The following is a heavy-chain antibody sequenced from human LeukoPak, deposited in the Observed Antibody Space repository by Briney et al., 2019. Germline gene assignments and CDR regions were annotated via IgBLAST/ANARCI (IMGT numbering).Heavy chain of an antibody. CDR3: ARDTTTNWKGWGNDD. CDR1: GGTFSSYA. J-gene: IGHJ4*02. CDR2: IIPIFGTA. V-gene: IGHV1-69*13. D-gene: IGHD1-20*01. Sequence: SVKVSCKASGGTFSSYAISWVRQAPGQGLEWMGGIIPIFGTANYAQKFQGRVTITADESTSTAYMELSSLRSEDTAVYYCARDTTTNWKGWGNDDGGPGTLVTVSS.